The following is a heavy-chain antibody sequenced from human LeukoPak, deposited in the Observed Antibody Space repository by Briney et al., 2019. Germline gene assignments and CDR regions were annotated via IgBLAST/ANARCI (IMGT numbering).Heavy chain of an antibody. CDR1: GFSVRTTY. Sequence: GGSLRLSCAASGFSVRTTYMSWVRQAPGKGLEWVSVLYTGGGTYYADSVKGRFTISRDNSKNTLYLQMNSLRAEDTAVYYCASKYGSGIYWGQGTLVTVSS. J-gene: IGHJ4*02. CDR3: ASKYGSGIY. V-gene: IGHV3-53*01. CDR2: LYTGGGT. D-gene: IGHD3-10*01.